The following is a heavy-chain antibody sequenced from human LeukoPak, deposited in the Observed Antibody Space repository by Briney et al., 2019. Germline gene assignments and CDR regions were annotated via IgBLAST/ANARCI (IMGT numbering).Heavy chain of an antibody. J-gene: IGHJ5*02. Sequence: GGSLRLSCAASGFTFRNFAMSWFRQAPGKGLEWVSGLSHGGTRTFYAASVKGRFTISRDDSNSTLFLQMDNLRVEDTATYYCAKDIELFMSWGQGTLVTVSS. CDR1: GFTFRNFA. CDR3: AKDIELFMS. V-gene: IGHV3-23*01. CDR2: LSHGGTRT. D-gene: IGHD1-26*01.